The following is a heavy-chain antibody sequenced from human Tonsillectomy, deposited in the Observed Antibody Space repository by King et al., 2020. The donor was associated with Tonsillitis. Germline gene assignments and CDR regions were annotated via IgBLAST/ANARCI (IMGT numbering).Heavy chain of an antibody. CDR3: AREGSDYYDSSGYYRVDAFDI. V-gene: IGHV3-48*03. D-gene: IGHD3-22*01. Sequence: QLVQSGGGLVQPGGSLRLSCAASGFTFSSYEMNWVCQAPGKGLEWVAYISSSGSTIYYADSVKGRFTISRDNAKNSLYLQMNSLRAEDTAVYYCAREGSDYYDSSGYYRVDAFDIWGQGTMVTVSS. CDR2: ISSSGSTI. CDR1: GFTFSSYE. J-gene: IGHJ3*02.